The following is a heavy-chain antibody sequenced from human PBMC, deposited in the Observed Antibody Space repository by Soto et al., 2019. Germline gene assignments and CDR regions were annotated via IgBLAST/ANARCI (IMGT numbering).Heavy chain of an antibody. CDR2: VYYTGIA. J-gene: IGHJ4*02. CDR3: ARRIVPTETFDY. D-gene: IGHD5-12*01. Sequence: QVQLQESGPGLVKPSETLSLTCTVSGGSLTSYYWSWIRQPPGKGLEWIGFVYYTGIARYNPSLKSRLPISVDTSKNLFSRKLTFVPAADTAIYYCARRIVPTETFDYGGQGTLVTFPS. CDR1: GGSLTSYY. V-gene: IGHV4-59*08.